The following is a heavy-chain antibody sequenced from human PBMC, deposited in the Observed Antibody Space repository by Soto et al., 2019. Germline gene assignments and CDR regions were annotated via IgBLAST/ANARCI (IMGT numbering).Heavy chain of an antibody. CDR1: GASVSSSNHY. D-gene: IGHD1-26*01. J-gene: IGHJ6*02. CDR2: VYYSGST. CDR3: VHSSGSVYHYYGLDV. V-gene: IGHV4-61*01. Sequence: SETLSLTCTVSGASVSSSNHYWSWVRHPPGNGLEWIGYVYYSGSTNSNPSLKSRVTLSLDTSRTQFSLKLNSVTAADTAVYYCVHSSGSVYHYYGLDVWGQGTTVTVSS.